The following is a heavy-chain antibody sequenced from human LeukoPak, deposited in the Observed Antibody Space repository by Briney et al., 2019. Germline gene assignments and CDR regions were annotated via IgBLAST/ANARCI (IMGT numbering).Heavy chain of an antibody. CDR3: AKVGSHGYSTTHFDY. CDR2: ISYDGSNK. J-gene: IGHJ4*02. CDR1: GFTFSSYG. V-gene: IGHV3-30*18. D-gene: IGHD3-22*01. Sequence: QPGGSLRLSCAASGFTFSSYGMHWVRQAPGKGLEWVAVISYDGSNKYYADSVKGRFTISRDNSKNTLYLQMNSLRAEDTAVYYCAKVGSHGYSTTHFDYWGQGTLVTVSS.